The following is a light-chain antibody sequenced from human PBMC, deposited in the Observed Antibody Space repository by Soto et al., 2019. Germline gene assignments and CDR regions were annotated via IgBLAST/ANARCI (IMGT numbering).Light chain of an antibody. CDR1: QDIGDS. J-gene: IGKJ4*01. CDR2: DAS. Sequence: DIQMTHSPASLSASVGDRVTITCQASQDIGDSLNWYQEKPGKAPTPLIYDASNLESGVTSRFSGSQSETDFTFTMEDLQREDFATYYCKQYDNLPLNFGGGTKVDI. V-gene: IGKV1-33*01. CDR3: KQYDNLPLN.